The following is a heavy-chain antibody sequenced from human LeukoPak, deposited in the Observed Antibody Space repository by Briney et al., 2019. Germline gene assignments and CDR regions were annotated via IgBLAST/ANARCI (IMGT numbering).Heavy chain of an antibody. V-gene: IGHV1-69*05. CDR3: ASVSSPLYYYYMDV. CDR1: GGTFSSYA. CDR2: IIPIFGTA. Sequence: VASVKVSCKASGGTFSSYAISWVRQAPGHGLEWMGGIIPIFGTANYAQKFQGRVTITTDESTSTAYMELSSLRSEDTAVYYCASVSSPLYYYYMDVWGKGTTVTVSS. J-gene: IGHJ6*03.